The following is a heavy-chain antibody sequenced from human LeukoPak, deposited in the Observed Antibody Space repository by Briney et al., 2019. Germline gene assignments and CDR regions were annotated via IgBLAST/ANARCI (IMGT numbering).Heavy chain of an antibody. J-gene: IGHJ5*02. CDR3: ATYVSGTPNWFDP. Sequence: SETLSLTCTVSGGSITSGDYYWSWIRQPPGKGLEWIGYIYYSGSTKYNPSLQSRVTISVDTSKNQFSLKLNSVTAADTAVYYCATYVSGTPNWFDPWGQGTLVTVSS. CDR1: GGSITSGDYY. D-gene: IGHD3-10*01. CDR2: IYYSGST. V-gene: IGHV4-61*08.